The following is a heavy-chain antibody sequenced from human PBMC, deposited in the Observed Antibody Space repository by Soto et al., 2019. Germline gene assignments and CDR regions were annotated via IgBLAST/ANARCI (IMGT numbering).Heavy chain of an antibody. CDR1: GFTITDHY. J-gene: IGHJ4*02. D-gene: IGHD3-10*01. CDR3: ARDIRGAN. V-gene: IGHV3-11*01. CDR2: INNGGSNI. Sequence: QVQLVDSGGGLVKPGGSLRLSCTASGFTITDHYMTGIRQAPGKGLEWVSYINNGGSNIYYADSVRGRFTISRDNAKNSVYLQMSSLRAEDTAIYYCARDIRGANWGQGTLVIVSS.